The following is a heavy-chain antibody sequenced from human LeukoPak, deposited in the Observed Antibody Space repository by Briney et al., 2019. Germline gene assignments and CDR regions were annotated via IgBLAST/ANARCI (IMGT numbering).Heavy chain of an antibody. D-gene: IGHD6-6*01. CDR2: IWYDGSNK. CDR1: GFTFSSYG. J-gene: IGHJ5*02. CDR3: ARAAASSSSYDH. V-gene: IGHV3-33*01. Sequence: GGSLRLSCAASGFTFSSYGMHWVRQAPGKGLEWVVVIWYDGSNKYYADSVKGRFTISRDNSKNTLYLQMNSLRAEDTAVYYCARAAASSSSYDHWGQGTLVIVSS.